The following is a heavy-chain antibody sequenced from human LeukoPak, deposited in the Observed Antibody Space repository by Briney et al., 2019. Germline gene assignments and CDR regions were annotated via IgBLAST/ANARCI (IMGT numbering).Heavy chain of an antibody. Sequence: ASVKVSCKASGYTFTSYGISWVRQAPGQGLEWMGWISAYNGNTNYAQKLQGRVTMTTDTSTSTAYMELRSLRSDDTAVYYCAREVEWELGGSYFDYWGQGTLVTVSS. CDR2: ISAYNGNT. J-gene: IGHJ4*02. V-gene: IGHV1-18*01. D-gene: IGHD1-26*01. CDR3: AREVEWELGGSYFDY. CDR1: GYTFTSYG.